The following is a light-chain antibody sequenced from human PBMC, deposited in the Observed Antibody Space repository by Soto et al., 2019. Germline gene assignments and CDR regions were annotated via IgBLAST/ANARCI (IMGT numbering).Light chain of an antibody. Sequence: DVQMTQSPSSLSASVGDIVTITFRASQIINRYLAWYQQRPGKPPKLLISSASRLQGGVPARFSGTGSGTDFTLTITSLQPEDFATYYCQQSYSMPVTFGQGTRLEIK. CDR3: QQSYSMPVT. V-gene: IGKV1-39*01. J-gene: IGKJ5*01. CDR1: QIINRY. CDR2: SAS.